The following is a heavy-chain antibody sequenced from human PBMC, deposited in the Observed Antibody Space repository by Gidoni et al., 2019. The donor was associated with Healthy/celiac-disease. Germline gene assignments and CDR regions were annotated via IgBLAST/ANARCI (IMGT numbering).Heavy chain of an antibody. CDR3: ARDRHATSSGWFFHYYYMDV. CDR1: GFIFSSYA. V-gene: IGHV3-30-3*01. J-gene: IGHJ6*03. CDR2: ISYDGSNK. Sequence: CAAYGFIFSSYAMHWVRQAPGKGLECVAVISYDGSNKYYAASVKGRFTISRDNSKNTLYLQMNSLRAEYTAVYYCARDRHATSSGWFFHYYYMDVWGKGTTVTVSS. D-gene: IGHD6-19*01.